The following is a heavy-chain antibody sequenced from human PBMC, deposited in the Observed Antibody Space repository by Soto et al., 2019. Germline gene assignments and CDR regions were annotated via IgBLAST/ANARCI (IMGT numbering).Heavy chain of an antibody. CDR2: IIPIFGTA. J-gene: IGHJ4*02. Sequence: QVQLVQSGAEVKKPGSSVKVSCKASGGTFSSYAISWVRQAPGQGLEWMGGIIPIFGTANYAQKFQGRVTITAQESTSTAHMELSSLRSEDTAVHYCAGTLYYDYVWASYRNYAPYYFDYWGQGTLVTVSS. D-gene: IGHD3-16*02. CDR1: GGTFSSYA. V-gene: IGHV1-69*01. CDR3: AGTLYYDYVWASYRNYAPYYFDY.